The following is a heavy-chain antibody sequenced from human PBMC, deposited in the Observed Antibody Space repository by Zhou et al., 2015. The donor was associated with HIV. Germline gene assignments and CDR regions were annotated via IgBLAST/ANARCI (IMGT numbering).Heavy chain of an antibody. Sequence: QVQLLQSGAEVKKPGASVKVSCKASGYTFTAYYMHWVRQAPGQGLEWMGRINPNSGGTTYVQKFQGSVTMTRDTSISTAYMELSRLRSDDTAVYYCARDSHAFDIWGQGTMVTVSS. J-gene: IGHJ3*02. CDR2: INPNSGGT. V-gene: IGHV1-2*06. CDR1: GYTFTAYY. CDR3: ARDSHAFDI.